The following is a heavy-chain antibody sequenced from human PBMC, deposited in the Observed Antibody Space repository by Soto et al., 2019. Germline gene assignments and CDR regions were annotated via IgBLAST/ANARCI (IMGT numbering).Heavy chain of an antibody. CDR1: GGSISSYY. V-gene: IGHV4-59*01. J-gene: IGHJ6*02. Sequence: SEILSLTCTVSGGSISSYYWSWIRQPPGKGLEWIGYIYYSGSTNYNPSLKSRVTISVDTSKNQFSLKLSSVTAADTAVYYCARGGYCSGGSCYYYYYYGMDVWGQGTTVTVSS. CDR3: ARGGYCSGGSCYYYYYYGMDV. CDR2: IYYSGST. D-gene: IGHD2-15*01.